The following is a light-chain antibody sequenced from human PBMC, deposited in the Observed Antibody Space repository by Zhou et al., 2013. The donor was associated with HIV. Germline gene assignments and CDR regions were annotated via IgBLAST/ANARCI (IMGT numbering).Light chain of an antibody. CDR3: QQYFSIPT. V-gene: IGKV1-NL1*01. J-gene: IGKJ2*01. Sequence: DIQMTQFPSSLSASVGDRVTITCRASQGISNSLAWYQQKPVKAPKLLLYAASRLESGVPSRFSGSGSGTDYTLTISSLQPEDFATYYCQQYFSIPTFGQGTKLEIK. CDR1: QGISNS. CDR2: AAS.